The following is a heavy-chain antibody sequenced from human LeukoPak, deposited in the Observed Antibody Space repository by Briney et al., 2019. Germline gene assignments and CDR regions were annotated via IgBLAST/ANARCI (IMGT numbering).Heavy chain of an antibody. CDR3: AKDVRGAGMDV. D-gene: IGHD3-10*01. CDR2: ISSDGGNR. CDR1: GFTFSSYA. Sequence: GRSLRLSCAASGFTFSSYAMHWVRRAPGKALEWVATISSDGGNRYYSDSVKGRFTISRDNSKNTLYLQMNSLRAEDTAVYYCAKDVRGAGMDVWGQGTTVTVSS. V-gene: IGHV3-30-3*01. J-gene: IGHJ6*02.